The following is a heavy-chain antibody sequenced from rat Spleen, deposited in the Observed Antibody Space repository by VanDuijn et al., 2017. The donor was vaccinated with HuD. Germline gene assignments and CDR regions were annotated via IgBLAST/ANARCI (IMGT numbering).Heavy chain of an antibody. V-gene: IGHV3-1*01. D-gene: IGHD1-8*01. CDR3: AKEGDGGYSSYPNWFAY. Sequence: EVRLQESGPGLVKPSQSLSLTCSVTGHSIISTYWGWIRKFPGNKMEWMGYMSYSGTTTYNPSLKSRFSMTRDTSKNQFFLQLQSVTTEDTATYYCAKEGDGGYSSYPNWFAYWGQGTLVTVSS. CDR2: MSYSGTT. J-gene: IGHJ3*01. CDR1: GHSIISTY.